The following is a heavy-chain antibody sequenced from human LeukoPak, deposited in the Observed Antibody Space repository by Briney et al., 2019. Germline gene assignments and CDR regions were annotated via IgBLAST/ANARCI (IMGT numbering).Heavy chain of an antibody. J-gene: IGHJ4*02. V-gene: IGHV1-46*01. CDR1: GYTFTTYS. Sequence: ASVKVSCKASGYTFTTYSMHWVRQAPGQGLEWMGIINPSGGSTSYAQKFQGRVTMTRDTSTSTVYMELSSLRSEDTAVYYCARVATMIVVVNYFDYWGQGTLVTVSS. D-gene: IGHD3-22*01. CDR2: INPSGGST. CDR3: ARVATMIVVVNYFDY.